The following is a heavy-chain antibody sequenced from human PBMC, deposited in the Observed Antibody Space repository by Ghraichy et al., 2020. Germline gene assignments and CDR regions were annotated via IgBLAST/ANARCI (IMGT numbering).Heavy chain of an antibody. V-gene: IGHV3-53*01. CDR3: ASIKRELISHGVFDAFDI. CDR2: IYSGGST. Sequence: GGSLRLSCAASGFTVSSNYMSWVRQAPGKGLEWVSVIYSGGSTYYADSVKGRFTISRDNSKNTLYLQMNSLRAEDTAVYYCASIKRELISHGVFDAFDIWGQGTMVTVSS. J-gene: IGHJ3*02. CDR1: GFTVSSNY. D-gene: IGHD1-26*01.